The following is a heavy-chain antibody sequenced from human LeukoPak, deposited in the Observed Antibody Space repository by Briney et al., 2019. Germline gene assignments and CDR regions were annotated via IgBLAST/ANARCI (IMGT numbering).Heavy chain of an antibody. V-gene: IGHV3-20*01. Sequence: PGGSLRLSCAASGFTFDDYGMSWVRQAPGKGLEWVSGINWNGGSTGYADSVKGRFTISRDNAKNSLYLQMNSLRAEDTALYHCARGAFVVVTGDAFDIWGQGTMVTVSS. CDR2: INWNGGST. D-gene: IGHD2-21*02. CDR3: ARGAFVVVTGDAFDI. J-gene: IGHJ3*02. CDR1: GFTFDDYG.